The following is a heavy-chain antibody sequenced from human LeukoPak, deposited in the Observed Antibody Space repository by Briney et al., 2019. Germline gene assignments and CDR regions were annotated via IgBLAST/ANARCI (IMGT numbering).Heavy chain of an antibody. CDR1: GGSISSGDYY. Sequence: NPSQTLSLTCTVSGGSISSGDYYWSWIRQPPGKGLEWIGYIYYSGSTYYNPSLKSRVTISVDTSKNQFSLKLSSVTAADTAVYYCARVLGIVGATPHVDDAFDIWGQGTMVTASS. CDR3: ARVLGIVGATPHVDDAFDI. D-gene: IGHD1-26*01. V-gene: IGHV4-30-4*08. CDR2: IYYSGST. J-gene: IGHJ3*02.